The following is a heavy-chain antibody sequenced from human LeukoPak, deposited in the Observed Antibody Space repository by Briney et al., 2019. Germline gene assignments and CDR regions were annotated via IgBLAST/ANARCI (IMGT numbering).Heavy chain of an antibody. CDR3: ARALIRGVIITVGLDV. D-gene: IGHD3-10*01. CDR1: GYIFTGYY. J-gene: IGHJ6*02. Sequence: ASAKVSCKASGYIFTGYYMHWVRQAPGQGLEWMGWINPNSGGTNYAQRFQGRVTMTRDTSISTAYMELSRLRSDDTAVYYCARALIRGVIITVGLDVWGQGTTVTVSS. V-gene: IGHV1-2*02. CDR2: INPNSGGT.